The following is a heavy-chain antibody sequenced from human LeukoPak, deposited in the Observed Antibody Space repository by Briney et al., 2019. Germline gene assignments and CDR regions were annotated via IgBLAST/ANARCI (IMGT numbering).Heavy chain of an antibody. J-gene: IGHJ4*02. Sequence: SETLSLTCTVSGGSISTYYWSWIRQPPGKGLEWIGEINHSGSTNYNPSLKRRVTISVDTSKNQFSLKLSSVTAADTAVYYCARVYLTGDSFDTWGLGTLVTVSS. CDR1: GGSISTYY. CDR2: INHSGST. V-gene: IGHV4-34*01. CDR3: ARVYLTGDSFDT. D-gene: IGHD3-9*01.